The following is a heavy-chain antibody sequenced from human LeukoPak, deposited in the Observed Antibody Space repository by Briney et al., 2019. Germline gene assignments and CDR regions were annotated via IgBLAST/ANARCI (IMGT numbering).Heavy chain of an antibody. Sequence: GGSLRLSCAAAGFTLSIYWMSWVRQAPGKGLEWVANINQDGSEKYYVDSVKGRFTISRDNAKNSLYLQMNSLRAEDTAIYYCARYTAPFDYWGQGTLVTVSS. CDR1: GFTLSIYW. D-gene: IGHD2-2*02. CDR2: INQDGSEK. CDR3: ARYTAPFDY. J-gene: IGHJ4*02. V-gene: IGHV3-7*03.